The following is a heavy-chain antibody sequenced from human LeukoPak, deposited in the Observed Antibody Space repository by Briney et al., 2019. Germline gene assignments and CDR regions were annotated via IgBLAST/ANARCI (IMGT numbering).Heavy chain of an antibody. CDR2: IYTTGKT. Sequence: SETLSLTCTVSSGSINSYYWDWVRQPAGRGLEWIGRIYTTGKTDYNPSLKSRLTMPVDTSKRQFSLNLRSVTAADTAIYYCARHGYTASHYFLDFWSQGTLVTVSS. V-gene: IGHV4-4*07. D-gene: IGHD3-16*01. CDR1: SGSINSYY. J-gene: IGHJ4*02. CDR3: ARHGYTASHYFLDF.